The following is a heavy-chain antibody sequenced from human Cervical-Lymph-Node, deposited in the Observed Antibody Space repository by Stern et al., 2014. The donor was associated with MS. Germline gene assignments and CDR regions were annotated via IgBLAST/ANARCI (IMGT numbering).Heavy chain of an antibody. V-gene: IGHV4-59*01. CDR1: GGSISSYY. J-gene: IGHJ4*02. CDR3: ARGHTQDSYDY. D-gene: IGHD2-2*02. CDR2: IYYSGST. Sequence: QVQLQESGPGLVKPSETLSLTCTVSGGSISSYYWSWIRQPPGKGLEWIGYIYYSGSTNYNPSLKSRVTISVDTSKNQFSLKLSSVTAADTAVYYCARGHTQDSYDYWGQGTLVTVSS.